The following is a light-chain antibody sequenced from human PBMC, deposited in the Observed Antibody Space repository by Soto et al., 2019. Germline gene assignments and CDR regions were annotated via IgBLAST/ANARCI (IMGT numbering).Light chain of an antibody. CDR3: QQYATSPPT. V-gene: IGKV3-20*01. J-gene: IGKJ2*01. Sequence: EIVLTQSPATLSLSPGESATLSCRASQSVSSSQVAWYQLKPGQAPRLLIYGASSRATGIPDRFSGVGSETYFTLTICGLEPVDCAVYYCQQYATSPPTFGQGTKLEIK. CDR2: GAS. CDR1: QSVSSSQ.